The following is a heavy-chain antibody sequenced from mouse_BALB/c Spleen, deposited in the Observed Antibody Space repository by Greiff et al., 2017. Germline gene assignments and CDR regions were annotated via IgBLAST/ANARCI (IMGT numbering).Heavy chain of an antibody. J-gene: IGHJ2*01. D-gene: IGHD2-12*01. CDR3: ATLYDG. Sequence: DVKLVESGGDLVKPGGSLKLSCAASGFTFSSYGMSWVRQTPDKRLEWVATISSGGSYTYYPDSVKGRFTISRDNAKNTLYLQMSSLKSEDTAMYYCATLYDGWGQGTTLTVSS. CDR1: GFTFSSYG. CDR2: ISSGGSYT. V-gene: IGHV5-6*02.